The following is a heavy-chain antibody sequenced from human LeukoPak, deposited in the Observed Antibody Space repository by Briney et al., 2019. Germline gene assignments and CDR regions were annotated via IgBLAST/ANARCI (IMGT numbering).Heavy chain of an antibody. CDR2: ISGDGGST. Sequence: GGSLRLSCAAPGFMFHDYAIHWVRQAPGKGLEWVSLISGDGGSTFYADSVKGRFTISRDNSKNSLYLRMSSLRSDDTALYYCARESESSGWYDYWGKGTLVTVSS. V-gene: IGHV3-43*02. CDR1: GFMFHDYA. CDR3: ARESESSGWYDY. J-gene: IGHJ4*02. D-gene: IGHD6-19*01.